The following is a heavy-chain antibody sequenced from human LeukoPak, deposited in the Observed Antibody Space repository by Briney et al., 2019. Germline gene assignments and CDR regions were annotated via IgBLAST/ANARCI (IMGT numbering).Heavy chain of an antibody. Sequence: PSETLSLTCAVYGGSFSGYYWSWIRQPPGRGLEWIGEINHSGSTNYNPSLKSRVTISVDTSKKQFSLKLSSVTAADTAVYYCVTYYFDSSGPKKNYWGQGTLVTVSS. D-gene: IGHD3-22*01. CDR3: VTYYFDSSGPKKNY. CDR2: INHSGST. J-gene: IGHJ4*02. CDR1: GGSFSGYY. V-gene: IGHV4-34*01.